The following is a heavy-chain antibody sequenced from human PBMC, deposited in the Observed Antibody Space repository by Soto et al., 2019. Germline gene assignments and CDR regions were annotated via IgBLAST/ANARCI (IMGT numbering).Heavy chain of an antibody. Sequence: GGSLRLSCVASGFTFSNYWMSWVRQAPGKGLAWVANMKKDGSQKYYVDSVKGRFTISRDNARNSLYLQMNSLRVEDTAVYYCARDWFDAWGQGTLVTVSS. CDR1: GFTFSNYW. V-gene: IGHV3-7*01. CDR2: MKKDGSQK. J-gene: IGHJ5*02. CDR3: ARDWFDA.